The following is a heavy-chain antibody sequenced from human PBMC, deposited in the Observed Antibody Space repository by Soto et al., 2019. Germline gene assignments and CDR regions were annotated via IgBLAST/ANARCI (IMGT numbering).Heavy chain of an antibody. CDR3: APPVSCSGGSCQYDAFAI. CDR2: ITADGGT. CDR1: GFTVSSHA. Sequence: EVQVLESGGGLVQPGGSLRLSCEGSGFTVSSHAMTWIRQAPGKGPEWVSTITADGGTYYADSVKGRFAMSIDTSESTLYLQMNSLGAEDTAAYSCAPPVSCSGGSCQYDAFAIRGQGTMVTVSS. D-gene: IGHD2-15*01. J-gene: IGHJ3*02. V-gene: IGHV3-23*01.